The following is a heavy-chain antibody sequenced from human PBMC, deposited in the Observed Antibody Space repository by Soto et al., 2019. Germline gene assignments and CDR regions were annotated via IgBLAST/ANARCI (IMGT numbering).Heavy chain of an antibody. CDR3: AKYLHDFASFFFYGMDA. CDR1: GFRFSSSG. J-gene: IGHJ5*01. D-gene: IGHD3-10*01. CDR2: IIYDGSKK. V-gene: IGHV3-30*18. Sequence: HVQLVESGGGVVQPGKSLRLSCGASGFRFSSSGMHWVRQAPGKGLEWVAVIIYDGSKKEYADSVKGRFTVSRDNSKDTLYLLMNNLRPEDTCFYCFAKYLHDFASFFFYGMDAWGQGTLVTVSS.